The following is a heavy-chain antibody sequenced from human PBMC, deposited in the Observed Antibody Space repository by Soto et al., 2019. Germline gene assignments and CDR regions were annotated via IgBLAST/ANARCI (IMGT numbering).Heavy chain of an antibody. D-gene: IGHD4-17*01. CDR3: AKDYDYGDSLPFDY. CDR2: IIGNGDTA. CDR1: GFSFRNYG. V-gene: IGHV3-23*01. J-gene: IGHJ4*02. Sequence: ELQLLEAGGGLVQPGGSLRLSCAASGFSFRNYGMSWVRQAPGKGLEWLSAIIGNGDTAYYADSVRGRFTISRDNSKNTLYLQLNDLGAEDTAIYYCAKDYDYGDSLPFDYWGQGTLVTVSS.